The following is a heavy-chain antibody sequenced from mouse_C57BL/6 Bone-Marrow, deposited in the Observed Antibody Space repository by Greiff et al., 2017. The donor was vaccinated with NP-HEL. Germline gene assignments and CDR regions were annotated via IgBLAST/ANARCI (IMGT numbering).Heavy chain of an antibody. D-gene: IGHD1-1*01. CDR3: TTDGVRQDYAIDY. CDR2: IDPENGDT. CDR1: GFNIKDDY. J-gene: IGHJ4*01. V-gene: IGHV14-4*01. Sequence: VQLKESGAELVRPGASVKLTCTASGFNIKDDYTHWVKQRPEQGLEWIGWIDPENGDTEYASKFQGTATITADTSSNTAYLQLSSLTSEDTAVYYCTTDGVRQDYAIDYCGQGTSVTVSS.